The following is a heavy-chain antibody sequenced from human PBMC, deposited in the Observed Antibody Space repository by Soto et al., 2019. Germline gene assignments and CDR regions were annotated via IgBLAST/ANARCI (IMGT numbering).Heavy chain of an antibody. CDR2: ISGRGGTT. Sequence: EVQVLESGGGLVQPGGSLRLSCAASGFTFSSYAMSWVRQAPGKGLEWMSSISGRGGTTYYADSEKGRFTISRDNSKNTLYLQMNSLRAEDTALYYCAKEEGKGGPFDYWGQGTLVTVSS. CDR3: AKEEGKGGPFDY. CDR1: GFTFSSYA. J-gene: IGHJ4*02. D-gene: IGHD3-16*01. V-gene: IGHV3-23*01.